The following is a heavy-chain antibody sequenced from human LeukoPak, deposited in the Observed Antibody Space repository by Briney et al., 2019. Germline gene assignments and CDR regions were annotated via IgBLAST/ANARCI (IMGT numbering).Heavy chain of an antibody. D-gene: IGHD3-16*02. V-gene: IGHV3-7*03. CDR2: INHNGSVN. CDR3: ARAEGEVSTNWFDP. CDR1: GFTFSSYW. Sequence: PGGSLRLSCAASGFTFSSYWMNWARQAPGKGLEWVASINHNGSVNYYVDSVKGRFTISRDNAKNSLYLQMSNLRAEDTAVYFCARAEGEVSTNWFDPWGQGTLVTVSS. J-gene: IGHJ5*02.